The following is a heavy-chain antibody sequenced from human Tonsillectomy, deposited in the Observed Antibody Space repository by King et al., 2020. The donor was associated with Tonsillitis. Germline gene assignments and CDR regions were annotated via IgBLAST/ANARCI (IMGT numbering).Heavy chain of an antibody. CDR3: ARHMYPMNTVTTGVVDI. CDR2: IYPGDSDT. D-gene: IGHD4-17*01. Sequence: EVQLVESGAEVKKPGESLKLSCKGSGYTFSTYWIAWVRQMPGKGLEWMGIIYPGDSDTRYRPSFQGQVTISVDKSINTAYVQWSSLQASDTAMFYCARHMYPMNTVTTGVVDIWGKGKMVTVSS. J-gene: IGHJ3*02. V-gene: IGHV5-51*01. CDR1: GYTFSTYW.